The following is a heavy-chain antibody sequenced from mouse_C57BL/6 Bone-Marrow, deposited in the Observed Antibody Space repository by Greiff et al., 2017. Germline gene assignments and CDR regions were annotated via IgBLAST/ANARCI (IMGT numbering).Heavy chain of an antibody. CDR1: GYTFTSYW. D-gene: IGHD2-5*01. CDR3: ARPYYSNYWYFDV. CDR2: IYPGSGST. V-gene: IGHV1-55*01. J-gene: IGHJ1*03. Sequence: VQLQQPGAELVKPGASVKMSCKASGYTFTSYWITWVKQRPGQGLEWIGDIYPGSGSTDYNEKFKSKATLTVDTSSSTAYMQLSSLTSEDSAVYYGARPYYSNYWYFDVWGTGTTVTVSS.